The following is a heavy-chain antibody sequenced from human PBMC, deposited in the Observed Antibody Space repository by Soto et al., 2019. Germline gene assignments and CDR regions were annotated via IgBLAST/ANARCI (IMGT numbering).Heavy chain of an antibody. CDR2: IYYSGNV. CDR3: ARHKITVGTIISDAFDI. CDR1: GGSISSYY. J-gene: IGHJ3*02. Sequence: SETLFLTCSVSGGSISSYYWSWIRQPPGKGLEWIAYIYYSGNVNYDPSLQSRVTISADTSKNQISLRLDSVTAADTAVYYCARHKITVGTIISDAFDIWGQGTKVTVSS. D-gene: IGHD1-20*01. V-gene: IGHV4-59*08.